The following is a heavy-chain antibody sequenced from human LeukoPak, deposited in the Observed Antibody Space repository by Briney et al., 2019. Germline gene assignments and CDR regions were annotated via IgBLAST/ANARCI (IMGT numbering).Heavy chain of an antibody. CDR3: ARDDGDAFDI. Sequence: AGGSLRLSCAASGFTFDDYAMHWVRQAPGKGLEWVSGISWNSGSIGYADSVKGRFTISRDNAKSSLYLQMNGLRAEDTAVYYCARDDGDAFDIWGQGTMVTVSS. V-gene: IGHV3-9*01. J-gene: IGHJ3*02. CDR1: GFTFDDYA. CDR2: ISWNSGSI. D-gene: IGHD5-24*01.